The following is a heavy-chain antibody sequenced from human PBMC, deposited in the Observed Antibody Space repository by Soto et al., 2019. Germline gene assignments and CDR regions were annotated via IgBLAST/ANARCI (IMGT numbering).Heavy chain of an antibody. V-gene: IGHV4-39*01. J-gene: IGHJ6*02. Sequence: SETLSLTCTVSGGSISSSSYYWGWIRQPPGKGLEWIGSIYYSGSTYYNPSLKSRVTISVDTSKNQFSLKLSSVTAADTAVYYCARQSSRYYDILTGYFWTYYYGMDVWGQGTTVTVSS. D-gene: IGHD3-9*01. CDR1: GGSISSSSYY. CDR3: ARQSSRYYDILTGYFWTYYYGMDV. CDR2: IYYSGST.